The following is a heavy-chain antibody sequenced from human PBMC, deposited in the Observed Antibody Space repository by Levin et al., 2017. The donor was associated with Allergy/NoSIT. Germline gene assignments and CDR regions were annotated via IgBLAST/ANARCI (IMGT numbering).Heavy chain of an antibody. CDR2: INSDGSST. D-gene: IGHD1-14*01. Sequence: LSLTCAASGFTFSNYWMHWVRQAPGKGLVWVSRINSDGSSTSYADSVKGRFTISRDNAKDTLYLQMNSLRPEDTAVYYCAKGGTTLADYWGQGTLVTVSS. V-gene: IGHV3-74*01. J-gene: IGHJ4*02. CDR1: GFTFSNYW. CDR3: AKGGTTLADY.